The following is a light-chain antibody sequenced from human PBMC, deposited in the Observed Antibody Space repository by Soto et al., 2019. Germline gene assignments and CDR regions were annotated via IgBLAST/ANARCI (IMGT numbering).Light chain of an antibody. J-gene: IGKJ4*01. CDR3: QQYGSL. CDR2: GAS. Sequence: EIVMTQSPGTLSLSPGERATLSCRASQSVSSSYLAWYQQKPGQAPRLLIYGASSRATGIPDRFSGSGSGTDFTLTISRLEPEDFAVYYCQQYGSLFGGGTKVDNK. CDR1: QSVSSSY. V-gene: IGKV3-20*01.